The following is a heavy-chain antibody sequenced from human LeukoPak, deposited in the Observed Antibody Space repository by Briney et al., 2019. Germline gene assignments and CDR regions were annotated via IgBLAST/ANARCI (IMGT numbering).Heavy chain of an antibody. J-gene: IGHJ3*02. CDR3: ARVSGTRIFGVVTHAFDI. Sequence: SETLSLTCTVSGASISRYHWTWTRQSAGKGLEWIGRINSNGTTNYNPSLKSRVTMSVDTSENEFSLKLISVTAADTAVYYCARVSGTRIFGVVTHAFDIWGQGAMVTVSP. V-gene: IGHV4-4*07. CDR1: GASISRYH. CDR2: INSNGTT. D-gene: IGHD3-3*01.